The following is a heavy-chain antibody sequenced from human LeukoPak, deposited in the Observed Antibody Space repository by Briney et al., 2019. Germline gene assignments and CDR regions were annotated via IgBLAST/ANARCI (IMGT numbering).Heavy chain of an antibody. D-gene: IGHD1-20*01. J-gene: IGHJ4*02. CDR1: GFTFSSYA. CDR3: ARTITGHYPKD. CDR2: ISGSGAGT. V-gene: IGHV3-23*01. Sequence: PGGSLRLSCAASGFTFSSYAMNWVRQAPGKGLELVSAISGSGAGTYYADSVKGRFTISRDNSKNTLYLQMNRLRAEDTAVYYCARTITGHYPKDWGQGTLVTVSS.